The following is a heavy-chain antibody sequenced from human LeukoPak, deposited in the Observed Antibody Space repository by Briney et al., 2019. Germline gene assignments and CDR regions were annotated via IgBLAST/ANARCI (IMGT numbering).Heavy chain of an antibody. J-gene: IGHJ1*01. V-gene: IGHV3-7*01. CDR2: IKQDGSEK. Sequence: GRSLRLSCAASGFTFSSYWMSWVRQAPGKGLEWVANIKQDGSEKYYVDSVKGRFTISRDNVKNSLYLQMNSLRAEDTAVYYCARLPDGYGDYKYFQHWGQGTLVTVSS. D-gene: IGHD4-17*01. CDR1: GFTFSSYW. CDR3: ARLPDGYGDYKYFQH.